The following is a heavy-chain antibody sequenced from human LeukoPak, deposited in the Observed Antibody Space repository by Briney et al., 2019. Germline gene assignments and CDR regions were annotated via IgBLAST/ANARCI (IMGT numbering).Heavy chain of an antibody. CDR3: TSGSY. D-gene: IGHD1-26*01. CDR1: GFTFSSYS. V-gene: IGHV3-49*04. CDR2: IRSKAYGGTT. Sequence: PGGSLRLSCAASGFTFSSYSMNWVRQAPGKGLEWVGFIRSKAYGGTTEYAASVKGRFTISRDDSKSIAYLQMNSLKAEDTAVYYCTSGSYGGQGTLVTVSS. J-gene: IGHJ4*02.